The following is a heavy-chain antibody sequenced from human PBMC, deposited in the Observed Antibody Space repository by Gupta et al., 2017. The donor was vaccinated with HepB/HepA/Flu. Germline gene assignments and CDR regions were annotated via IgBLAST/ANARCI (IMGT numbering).Heavy chain of an antibody. CDR1: GFPFSSYE. CDR3: ARGGYYGSGSYLNWFDP. V-gene: IGHV3-48*03. D-gene: IGHD3-10*01. Sequence: EVQLVESGGGLVQPGGSLSLSCAASGFPFSSYEMNWVRQAPGKGLEWVSYISSSGSTIYYADSVKGRFTISRDNAKNSLYLQMNSLRAEDTAVYYCARGGYYGSGSYLNWFDPWGQGTLVTVSS. J-gene: IGHJ5*02. CDR2: ISSSGSTI.